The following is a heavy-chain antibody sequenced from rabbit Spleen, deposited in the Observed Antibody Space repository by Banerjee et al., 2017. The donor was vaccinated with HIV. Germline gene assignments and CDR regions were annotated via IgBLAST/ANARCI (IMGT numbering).Heavy chain of an antibody. CDR2: IDTGSSGFT. CDR1: GVSFSSSSY. V-gene: IGHV1S40*01. Sequence: QSLEESGGDLVKPGASLTLTCTASGVSFSSSSYMCWVRQAPGKGLEWIACIDTGSSGFTYFATWAKGRFTCSKTSSTTVTLQMTSLTVADTATYFCARDASSSGYYRDTRLDLWGPGTLVTVS. CDR3: ARDASSSGYYRDTRLDL. D-gene: IGHD1-1*01. J-gene: IGHJ3*01.